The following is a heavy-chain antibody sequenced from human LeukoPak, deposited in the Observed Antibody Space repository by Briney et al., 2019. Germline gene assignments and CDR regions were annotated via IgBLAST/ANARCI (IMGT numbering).Heavy chain of an antibody. CDR2: INPNSGGT. V-gene: IGHV1-2*02. J-gene: IGHJ3*02. CDR3: ASSVDTAMVDAFDI. CDR1: GYTFTGYY. D-gene: IGHD5-18*01. Sequence: ASVKVSCKASGYTFTGYYMHWVRQAPGQGLEWMGWINPNSGGTNYAQKFQGRVTMTRDTSINTAYMELSRLRSDDTAVYYCASSVDTAMVDAFDIWGQGTMVTVSS.